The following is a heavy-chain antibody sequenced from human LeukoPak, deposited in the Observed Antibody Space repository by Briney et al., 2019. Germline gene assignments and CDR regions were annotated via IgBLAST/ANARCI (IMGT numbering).Heavy chain of an antibody. CDR3: AKERKLLPFDC. CDR2: IQNDEIDK. V-gene: IGHV3-30*02. D-gene: IGHD4-23*01. Sequence: GGSLRLSCAASGFTFTTYGMHWVRQAPGKGLEWVAFIQNDEIDKFYADSVKGRSTISRDNSKNTLFLQMNSLRAEDTAVYYCAKERKLLPFDCWGQGTLVTVSS. J-gene: IGHJ4*02. CDR1: GFTFTTYG.